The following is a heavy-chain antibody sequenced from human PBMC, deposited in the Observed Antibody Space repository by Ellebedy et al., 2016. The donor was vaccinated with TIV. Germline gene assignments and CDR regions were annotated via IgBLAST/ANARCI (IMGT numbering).Heavy chain of an antibody. D-gene: IGHD3-22*01. J-gene: IGHJ3*02. CDR2: IYYSGST. Sequence: SETLSLTCTVSGGSISSYYWSWIRQPPGKGLEWIGYIYYSGSTNYNPSLKSRVTISVDTSKNQFSLKLSSVTAADTAVYYCARDHQYYDSSFAFDIWGQGTMVTVSS. V-gene: IGHV4-59*01. CDR3: ARDHQYYDSSFAFDI. CDR1: GGSISSYY.